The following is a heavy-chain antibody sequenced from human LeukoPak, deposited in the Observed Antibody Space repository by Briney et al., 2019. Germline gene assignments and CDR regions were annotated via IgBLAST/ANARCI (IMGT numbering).Heavy chain of an antibody. CDR2: ISGSGDST. V-gene: IGHV3-23*01. Sequence: GGSLRLSCAASGFTFSSYSMSWVRQAPGKGLEWVSAISGSGDSTYYADSVKGRFTISRDNSKNTLYLQMNSLRAEDTAVYNCAKKLRGTYSFDCWGQGTLVTVSS. J-gene: IGHJ4*02. CDR1: GFTFSSYS. D-gene: IGHD3-16*01. CDR3: AKKLRGTYSFDC.